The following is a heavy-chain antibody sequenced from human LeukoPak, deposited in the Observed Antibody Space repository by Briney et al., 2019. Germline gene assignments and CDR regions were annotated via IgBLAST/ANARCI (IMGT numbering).Heavy chain of an antibody. Sequence: AGGSLRLSCAASGFTFSSYSMNWVRQAPGKGLEWVSSISSSSSYIYYADSAKGRFTISRDNAKNSLYLQMNSLRAEDTAVYYCARDWWFGEPNWFDPWGQGTLVTVSS. CDR3: ARDWWFGEPNWFDP. CDR2: ISSSSSYI. V-gene: IGHV3-21*01. CDR1: GFTFSSYS. J-gene: IGHJ5*02. D-gene: IGHD3-10*01.